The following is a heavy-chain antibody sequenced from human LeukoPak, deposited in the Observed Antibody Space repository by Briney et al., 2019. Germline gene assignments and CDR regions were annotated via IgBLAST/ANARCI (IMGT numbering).Heavy chain of an antibody. D-gene: IGHD5-18*01. V-gene: IGHV1-58*02. CDR1: GFTVTSSA. CDR2: IVVGSGNT. J-gene: IGHJ4*02. CDR3: ARGVDTGGLY. Sequence: GSSVKVSCKTSGFTVTSSAMQWVRQARGQRLEWIGWIVVGSGNTKYAQKFQGRVTVTRDTSTSTVYMELSSLRSEDTAVYYCARGVDTGGLYWGQGTLVTVSS.